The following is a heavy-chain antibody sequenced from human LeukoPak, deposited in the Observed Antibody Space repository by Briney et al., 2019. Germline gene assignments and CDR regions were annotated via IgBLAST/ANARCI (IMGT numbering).Heavy chain of an antibody. V-gene: IGHV1-2*02. CDR3: ARVLASSGQGFDP. Sequence: GASVKVSCKASGYTFTGYYMHWVRQAPGQGLEWMGWINPNSGGTNYAQKFQGRVTMTRDTSISTAYMELSRLRSDDTAVYYCARVLASSGQGFDPWGQGPLVTVSS. CDR2: INPNSGGT. J-gene: IGHJ5*02. CDR1: GYTFTGYY. D-gene: IGHD3-3*01.